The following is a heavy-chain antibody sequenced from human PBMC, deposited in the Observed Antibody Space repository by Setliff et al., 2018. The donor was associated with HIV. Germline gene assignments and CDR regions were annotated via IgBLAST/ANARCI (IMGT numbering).Heavy chain of an antibody. CDR1: GFTFDDYT. V-gene: IGHV3-43*01. D-gene: IGHD6-6*01. CDR3: VKNIGGYSSSSVFDY. Sequence: PGGSLRLSCAASGFTFDDYTMHWVRQATGKGLERVSIISWDGGNTYYADSVKGRFTISRDNSKNSLYLQMNSLRTEDTALYYCVKNIGGYSSSSVFDYWGQGTLDTVSS. CDR2: ISWDGGNT. J-gene: IGHJ4*02.